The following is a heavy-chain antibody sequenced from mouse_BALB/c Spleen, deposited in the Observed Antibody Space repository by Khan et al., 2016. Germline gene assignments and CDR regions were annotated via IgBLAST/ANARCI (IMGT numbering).Heavy chain of an antibody. CDR3: ASSYDYDGGFAY. V-gene: IGHV2-6-7*01. CDR1: EFSITGFA. J-gene: IGHJ3*01. CDR2: IWGDGSI. Sequence: QVQLKESGPGLVAPSQSLSITCTVSEFSITGFAVNWVRQPPGKGLEWLGVIWGDGSIDYDSALKSRLSISKENSHSQVFLKMNSLQTDDTARYYCASSYDYDGGFAYWGQGTLVTVSA. D-gene: IGHD2-4*01.